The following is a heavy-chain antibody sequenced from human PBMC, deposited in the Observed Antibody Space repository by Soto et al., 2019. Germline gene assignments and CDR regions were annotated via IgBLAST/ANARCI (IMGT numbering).Heavy chain of an antibody. J-gene: IGHJ4*02. CDR1: GYSFTGYW. V-gene: IGHV5-10-1*01. D-gene: IGHD2-15*01. Sequence: GESLKISCKGSGYSFTGYWISWVRQMPGKGLEWMGRIDPSDSYTNYSPSFQGHVTISADKSISIAYLQWSSLKASDTAMFYCARQVVGYCSGGSCTPFDYWGQGTLVTDSS. CDR3: ARQVVGYCSGGSCTPFDY. CDR2: IDPSDSYT.